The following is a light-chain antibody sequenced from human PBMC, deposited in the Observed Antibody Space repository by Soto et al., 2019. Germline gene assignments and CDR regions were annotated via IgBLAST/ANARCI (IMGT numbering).Light chain of an antibody. CDR2: GAS. J-gene: IGKJ1*01. V-gene: IGKV3-20*01. CDR1: QSVSSSY. CDR3: QQYGSSSWT. Sequence: EIVLTQSPGTLSLSPGERATLSCRASQSVSSSYFAWYQQRFGQAPRLLIYGASSRATGIPDRFSGSGSGKDFTLTISRLEPEDFAGYYCQQYGSSSWTFGQGTKVDIK.